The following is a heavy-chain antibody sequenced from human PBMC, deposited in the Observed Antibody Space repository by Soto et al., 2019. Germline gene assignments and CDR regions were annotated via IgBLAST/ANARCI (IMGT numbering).Heavy chain of an antibody. J-gene: IGHJ4*02. CDR1: GFTFSNAW. V-gene: IGHV3-74*01. Sequence: PGGSLRLSCAASGFTFSNAWMSWVRQAPGKGLVWVSRINSDGSSTYYADSVKGRFTISRDNAKNTLYLQMNSLRAEDTAVYYCATDFYGSNDYWGQGTLVTVSS. CDR2: INSDGSST. D-gene: IGHD3-10*01. CDR3: ATDFYGSNDY.